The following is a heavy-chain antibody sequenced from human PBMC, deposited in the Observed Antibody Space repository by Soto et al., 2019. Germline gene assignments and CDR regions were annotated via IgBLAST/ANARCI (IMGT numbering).Heavy chain of an antibody. CDR1: GFTFNDYA. CDR3: AKDSARSLWSGYHWGNWFDP. J-gene: IGHJ5*02. V-gene: IGHV3-9*01. CDR2: IVWNSGSI. Sequence: GGSLRLSCAASGFTFNDYAMHWVRQAPGKGLEWVSGIVWNSGSIGYAGSVKGRFTISRDNAKNSLYLQMNSLRAEDTALYYCAKDSARSLWSGYHWGNWFDPWGQGTLVTVSS. D-gene: IGHD3-3*01.